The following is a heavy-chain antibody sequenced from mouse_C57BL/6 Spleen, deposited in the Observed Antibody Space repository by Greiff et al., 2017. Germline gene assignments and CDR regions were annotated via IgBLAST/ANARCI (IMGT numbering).Heavy chain of an antibody. CDR2: IYPGSGST. V-gene: IGHV1-55*01. CDR3: ARRGPYYGSSYGHFDV. J-gene: IGHJ1*03. D-gene: IGHD1-1*01. Sequence: QVQLQQPGAELVKPGASVKMSCKASGYTFTSYWITWVKQRPGQGLEWIGDIYPGSGSTNYNEKFKSKATLTVDTSSSTAYMQLSSLTSEDSAVYYCARRGPYYGSSYGHFDVWGTGTTVTVSS. CDR1: GYTFTSYW.